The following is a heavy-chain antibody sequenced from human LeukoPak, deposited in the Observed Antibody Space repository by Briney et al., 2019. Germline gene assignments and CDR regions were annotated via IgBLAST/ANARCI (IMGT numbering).Heavy chain of an antibody. CDR3: AKEFLRTKYGMDV. J-gene: IGHJ6*02. CDR1: GFTFSSYG. CDR2: ISYDGSNK. Sequence: GGSLRLSCAASGFTFSSYGMHWVRQAPGKGLEWVAVISYDGSNKYYADSVKGRFTISRDNSKNTLDLQMNSLRAEDTAVYYCAKEFLRTKYGMDVWGQGTTVTVSS. D-gene: IGHD2/OR15-2a*01. V-gene: IGHV3-30*18.